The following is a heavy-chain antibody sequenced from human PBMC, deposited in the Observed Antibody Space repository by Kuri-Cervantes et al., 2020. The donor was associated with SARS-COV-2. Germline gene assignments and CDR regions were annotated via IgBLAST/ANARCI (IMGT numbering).Heavy chain of an antibody. V-gene: IGHV4-30-2*01. D-gene: IGHD6-19*01. CDR1: GFTFDDYA. CDR2: IYHSGST. Sequence: SQTLSLTCAASGFTFDDYAMHWVRQAPGKGLEWIGYIYHSGSTYYNPSLKSRVTISVDRSKNQFSLKLSSVTAADTAVYYCARGPVAGIFSYFDYWGQGTRVPVSS. CDR3: ARGPVAGIFSYFDY. J-gene: IGHJ4*02.